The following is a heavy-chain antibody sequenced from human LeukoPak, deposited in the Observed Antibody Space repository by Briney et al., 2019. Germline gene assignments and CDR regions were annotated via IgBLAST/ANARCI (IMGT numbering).Heavy chain of an antibody. CDR1: SGSISNYY. CDR3: ARSGGTSSSPPDY. D-gene: IGHD2-2*01. J-gene: IGHJ4*02. Sequence: PSETLSLTCTVSSGSISNYYWSWIRQPAGKGLEWIGRIYSSGSTNYNPSLKSRVAMSVDTSKNQFSLKLTSVTAADTAVYYCARSGGTSSSPPDYWGQGTLVTVSS. CDR2: IYSSGST. V-gene: IGHV4-4*07.